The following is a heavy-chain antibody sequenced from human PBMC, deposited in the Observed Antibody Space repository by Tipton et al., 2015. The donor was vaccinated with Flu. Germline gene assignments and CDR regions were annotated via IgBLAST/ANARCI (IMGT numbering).Heavy chain of an antibody. CDR1: GGSISTSY. Sequence: LRLSCTVSGGSISTSYWSWIRQPAGKGLEWIVRISTSGSTNSNASLESRVTLSRDTSKNHISLRLTSATATDTALYYCATDLRGDSVYTGGDAFDMWGRGIIVFVSS. V-gene: IGHV4-4*07. D-gene: IGHD5/OR15-5a*01. CDR2: ISTSGST. J-gene: IGHJ3*02. CDR3: ATDLRGDSVYTGGDAFDM.